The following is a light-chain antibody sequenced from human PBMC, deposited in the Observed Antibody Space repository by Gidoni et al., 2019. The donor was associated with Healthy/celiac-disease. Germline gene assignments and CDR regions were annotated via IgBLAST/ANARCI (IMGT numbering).Light chain of an antibody. Sequence: IQMTQSPSSVSASVGDRVTITCRARQSISSWLAWYQQKPGKAPKLLIYAASSLQSGVPSRFSGSGSGTDFTLTISSLQPEDFATYYCQQANSFPITFGQXTRLEIK. CDR2: AAS. CDR1: QSISSW. J-gene: IGKJ5*01. CDR3: QQANSFPIT. V-gene: IGKV1-12*01.